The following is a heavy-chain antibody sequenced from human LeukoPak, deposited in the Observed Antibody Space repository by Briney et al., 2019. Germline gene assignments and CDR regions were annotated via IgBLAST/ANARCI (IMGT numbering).Heavy chain of an antibody. V-gene: IGHV4-31*03. CDR1: GGSISSGGYY. Sequence: PSQTLSLTCTVSGGSISSGGYYWSWIRQHPGKGLEWIGYIYYSGSTYYNPSLKSRVTISVDTSKNQFSLKLSSVTAADTAVYYCARSSRDGYNSLGAFDIWGQGTMVTVSS. J-gene: IGHJ3*02. CDR2: IYYSGST. D-gene: IGHD5-24*01. CDR3: ARSSRDGYNSLGAFDI.